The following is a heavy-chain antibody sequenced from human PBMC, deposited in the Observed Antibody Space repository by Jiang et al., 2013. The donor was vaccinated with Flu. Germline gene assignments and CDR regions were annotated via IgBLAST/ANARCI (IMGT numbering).Heavy chain of an antibody. D-gene: IGHD3-22*01. CDR2: IKSKTDGGTT. CDR3: TTGLGARYYYDSSGPKDY. Sequence: RIKSKTDGGTTDYAAPVKGRFTISRDDSKNTLYLQMNSLKTEDTAVYYCTTGLGARYYYDSSGPKDYWGQGTLVTVSS. J-gene: IGHJ4*02. V-gene: IGHV3-15*01.